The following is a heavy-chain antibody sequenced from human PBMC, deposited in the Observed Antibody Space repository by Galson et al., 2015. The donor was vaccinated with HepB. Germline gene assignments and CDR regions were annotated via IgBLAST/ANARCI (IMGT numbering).Heavy chain of an antibody. CDR3: AADHLTAGGMGY. Sequence: SVKVSCKASGFTFTSSAVQWVRQARGQRLEWIGWIVVGSGNTNYAQKFQERVTITRDMSTSTAYMELSSLRSEDTAVYYCAADHLTAGGMGYWGQGTLVTVSS. D-gene: IGHD3-16*01. CDR2: IVVGSGNT. CDR1: GFTFTSSA. J-gene: IGHJ4*02. V-gene: IGHV1-58*01.